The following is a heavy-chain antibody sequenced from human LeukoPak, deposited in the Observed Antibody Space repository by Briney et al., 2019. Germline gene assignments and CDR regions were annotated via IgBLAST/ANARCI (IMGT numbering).Heavy chain of an antibody. CDR3: ARGVYIAAAQYGY. V-gene: IGHV4-59*01. CDR2: IYYSGST. J-gene: IGHJ4*02. Sequence: PSETLSLTCTVSGGSISSYYWSWIRQPPGKGLEWIGYIYYSGSTNYNPSLKSRVTISVDTSRNQFSLNLRSVTAADTAVYYCARGVYIAAAQYGYWGQGTLVTVSS. D-gene: IGHD6-13*01. CDR1: GGSISSYY.